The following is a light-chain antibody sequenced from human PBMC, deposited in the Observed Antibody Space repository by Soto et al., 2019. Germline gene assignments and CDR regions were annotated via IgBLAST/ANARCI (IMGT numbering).Light chain of an antibody. CDR1: ENVGTN. J-gene: IGKJ4*01. CDR2: GSS. V-gene: IGKV3D-15*01. CDR3: QQYNPWGFS. Sequence: IVMTQSPSTLSVSPGEGVTLSCRASENVGTNLAWYQQKPGQAPRLLIYGSSTRATGIPATFSGSGSGTEFPLTISSLQSEESAIYYCQQYNPWGFSFGGGTTV.